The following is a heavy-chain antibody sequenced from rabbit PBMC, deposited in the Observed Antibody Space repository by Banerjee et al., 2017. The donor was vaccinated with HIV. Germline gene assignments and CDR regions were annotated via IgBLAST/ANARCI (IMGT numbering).Heavy chain of an antibody. Sequence: QEQLVESGGGPVQPEGSLTLTCKASGFDFSSNAMCWVRQAPGKGPEWVGCINTSSGNTVYATWAKGRFTISKTSWTTVTLQMTSLTAADTATYFCARDLTGVTGWNFGLWGPGTLVTVS. CDR2: INTSSGNT. CDR1: GFDFSSNA. J-gene: IGHJ4*01. CDR3: ARDLTGVTGWNFGL. V-gene: IGHV1S47*01. D-gene: IGHD7-1*01.